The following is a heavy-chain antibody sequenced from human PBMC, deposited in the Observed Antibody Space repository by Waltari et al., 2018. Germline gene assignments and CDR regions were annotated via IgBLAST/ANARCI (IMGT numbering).Heavy chain of an antibody. CDR3: ARRGGSFDY. CDR2: INHSGST. J-gene: IGHJ4*02. D-gene: IGHD3-16*01. V-gene: IGHV4-34*01. Sequence: QVQLQQWGAGLLKPSETLSLTCAVYGGSFSGYYWSWIRQPPGKGLEWLGEINHSGSTHDNPSLKSRVTISVDTSKNQFSLKLSSVTAADTAVYYCARRGGSFDYWGQGTLVTVSS. CDR1: GGSFSGYY.